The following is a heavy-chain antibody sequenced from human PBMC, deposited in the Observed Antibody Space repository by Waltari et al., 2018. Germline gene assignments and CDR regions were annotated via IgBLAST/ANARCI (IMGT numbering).Heavy chain of an antibody. CDR3: ARTGGSGWFPGYFDY. Sequence: QVQLQQWGAGLLKPSETLSLTCAVYGGSFSGYYWSWIRQPPGKGLEWIGEINHSGSTNYNPSLKSRVNISVETSKNQFSLKLSSVTAADTAVYYCARTGGSGWFPGYFDYWGQGTLVTVSS. V-gene: IGHV4-34*01. CDR1: GGSFSGYY. J-gene: IGHJ4*02. D-gene: IGHD6-19*01. CDR2: INHSGST.